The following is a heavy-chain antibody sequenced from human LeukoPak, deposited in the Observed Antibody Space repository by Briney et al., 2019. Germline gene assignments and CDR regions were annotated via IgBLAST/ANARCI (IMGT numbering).Heavy chain of an antibody. V-gene: IGHV3-30*18. CDR2: ISSDENNK. Sequence: PGGSLRLSCAASGFTFSSYDMHWVRQAPGKGLERVSVISSDENNKYYADSVKGRFTISRDNSKNTLYLQMSSLRPEDTAVYYCAKEGRWLQLGGAFDIWGQGTMVTVSS. D-gene: IGHD5-24*01. J-gene: IGHJ3*02. CDR1: GFTFSSYD. CDR3: AKEGRWLQLGGAFDI.